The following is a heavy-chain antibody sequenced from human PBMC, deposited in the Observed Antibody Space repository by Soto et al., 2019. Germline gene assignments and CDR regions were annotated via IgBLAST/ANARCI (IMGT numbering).Heavy chain of an antibody. CDR3: VTDLKTGTEQGKFDY. D-gene: IGHD1-1*01. CDR1: GFTFNHAW. J-gene: IGHJ4*02. Sequence: EVQLVESGGGLVKPGGSLRLSCVASGFTFNHAWMSWVRQAPGKGLEWVGRIKPNADGGTGDYGAPVKGRFTISRDDSENTLYLQMNSLKTEDTAVYYCVTDLKTGTEQGKFDYWGQGTLVTVSS. CDR2: IKPNADGGTG. V-gene: IGHV3-15*01.